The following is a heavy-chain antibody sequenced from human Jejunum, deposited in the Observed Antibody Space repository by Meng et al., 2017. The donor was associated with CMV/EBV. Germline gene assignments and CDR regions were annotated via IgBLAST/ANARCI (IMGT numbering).Heavy chain of an antibody. CDR2: IHYSGST. V-gene: IGHV4-59*01. CDR3: ARGHTLMVTPFDY. CDR1: GDSISTSC. Sequence: TVSGDSISTSCWSWIRQSPGKGLEWIGYIHYSGSTDYNPSLKSRVTISGDTSKNQFSLKLSSVTAADTAVYFCARGHTLMVTPFDYRGQGTLVTVSS. J-gene: IGHJ4*02. D-gene: IGHD5-18*01.